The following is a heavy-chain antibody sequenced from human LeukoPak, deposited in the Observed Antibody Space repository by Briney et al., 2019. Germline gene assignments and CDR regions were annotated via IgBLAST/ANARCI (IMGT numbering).Heavy chain of an antibody. CDR2: IGSSGGDT. J-gene: IGHJ4*02. D-gene: IGHD6-13*01. CDR3: AKKIAAGTLSFDY. Sequence: GGSLRLSCAASGFTFSSYAMSWVRQAPGKGLEWVSAIGSSGGDTNCADSGKGRFTISRDNSKNTLNLQMNSLRAEDTAVYYCAKKIAAGTLSFDYCGQGTLVTVSS. CDR1: GFTFSSYA. V-gene: IGHV3-23*01.